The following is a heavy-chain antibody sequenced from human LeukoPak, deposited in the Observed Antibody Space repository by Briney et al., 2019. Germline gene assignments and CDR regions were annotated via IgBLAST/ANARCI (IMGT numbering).Heavy chain of an antibody. V-gene: IGHV1-69*05. D-gene: IGHD3-22*01. CDR2: IIPIFGTA. J-gene: IGHJ3*02. Sequence: IIPIFGTANYAQKFQGRVTITTDESTSTAYMELSSLRSEDTAVYYCARDEVVVTLGAFDIWGQGTMVTVSS. CDR3: ARDEVVVTLGAFDI.